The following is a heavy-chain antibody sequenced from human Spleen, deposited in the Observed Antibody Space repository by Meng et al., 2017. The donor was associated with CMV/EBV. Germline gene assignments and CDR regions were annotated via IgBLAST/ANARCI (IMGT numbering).Heavy chain of an antibody. D-gene: IGHD4-17*01. CDR2: IHRDGSDT. CDR1: GFTLSSYW. Sequence: GESLKISCAVSGFTLSSYWMHWVRQAPGKGLLWVSRIHRDGSDTDYADSVKGRFTISRDNAKNTLYLQVNSLRAEDTAVYYCVRDGNYGAYDHWGQGTLVTVSS. J-gene: IGHJ5*02. V-gene: IGHV3-74*01. CDR3: VRDGNYGAYDH.